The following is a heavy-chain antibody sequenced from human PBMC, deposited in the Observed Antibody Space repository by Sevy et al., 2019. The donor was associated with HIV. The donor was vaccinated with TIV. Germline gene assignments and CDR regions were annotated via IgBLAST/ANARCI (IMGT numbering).Heavy chain of an antibody. CDR3: AREKTTAFAFDL. Sequence: SETLSLTCAVSGGSISSTNWWSWVRQPPGKGLEWIGEVYEIGSTNYNPSLKSPVSISVDKARNKFSVKLGSVTAADTAVYYCAREKTTAFAFDLWGQGALVTVSS. V-gene: IGHV4-4*02. D-gene: IGHD4-17*01. CDR1: GGSISSTNW. J-gene: IGHJ4*02. CDR2: VYEIGST.